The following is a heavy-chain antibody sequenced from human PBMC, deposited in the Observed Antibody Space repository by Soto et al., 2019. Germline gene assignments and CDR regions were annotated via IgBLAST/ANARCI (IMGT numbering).Heavy chain of an antibody. CDR1: GFTFSSYA. CDR3: PKDQGTGVVTGYYYGMDV. Sequence: QVQLVESGGGVVQPGRSLRLSCAASGFTFSSYAMHWVRQAPGKGLEWVAVISYDGSNKYYADTVKGRFTISRDNSKSTLYLQMNSLRAEDTAVYYCPKDQGTGVVTGYYYGMDVWGQGTPVTVS. D-gene: IGHD5-18*01. J-gene: IGHJ6*02. V-gene: IGHV3-30*18. CDR2: ISYDGSNK.